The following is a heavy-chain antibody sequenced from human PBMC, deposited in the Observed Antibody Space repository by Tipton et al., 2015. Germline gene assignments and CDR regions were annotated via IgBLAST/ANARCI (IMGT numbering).Heavy chain of an antibody. J-gene: IGHJ4*02. Sequence: GLVKPSETLSLACTISTYSISRDSYWGWIRQPPGKGLEWIGAISHSGSTYYSPSLRSRVTISIDRFKNQFSLKLSSVTAADTAVYYCASPSLPHDRGDYYFQSWGQGSLVTVSS. CDR1: TYSISRDSY. D-gene: IGHD2-21*02. CDR3: ASPSLPHDRGDYYFQS. V-gene: IGHV4-38-2*02. CDR2: ISHSGST.